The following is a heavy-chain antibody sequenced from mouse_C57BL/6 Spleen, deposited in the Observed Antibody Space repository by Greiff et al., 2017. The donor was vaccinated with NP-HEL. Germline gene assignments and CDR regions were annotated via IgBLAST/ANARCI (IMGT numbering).Heavy chain of an antibody. CDR2: ISSGSSTI. Sequence: EVKVVESGGGLVKPGGSLKLSCAASGFTFSDYGMHWVRQAPEKGLEWVAYISSGSSTIYYADTVKGRFTISRDNAKNTRFLQMTSVRSEDTAMYYCAREDYGYFDVWGTGTTVTVSS. V-gene: IGHV5-17*01. CDR1: GFTFSDYG. CDR3: AREDYGYFDV. J-gene: IGHJ1*03.